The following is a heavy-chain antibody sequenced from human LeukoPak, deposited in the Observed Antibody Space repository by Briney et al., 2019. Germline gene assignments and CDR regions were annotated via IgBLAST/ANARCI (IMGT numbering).Heavy chain of an antibody. V-gene: IGHV4-4*07. J-gene: IGHJ3*02. CDR1: GGSISSYY. D-gene: IGHD5-12*01. CDR2: IYTSGST. CDR3: ARGVRQTDGGYIYAFDI. Sequence: SETLSLTCTVSGGSISSYYWSWIRQPAGKELEWIGRIYTSGSTNYNPSLKSRVTISVDTSKNQFSLKLSSVTAADTAVYYCARGVRQTDGGYIYAFDIWGQGTMVTVSS.